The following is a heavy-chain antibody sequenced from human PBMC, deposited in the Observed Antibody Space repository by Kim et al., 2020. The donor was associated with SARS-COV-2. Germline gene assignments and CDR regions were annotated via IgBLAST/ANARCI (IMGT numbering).Heavy chain of an antibody. D-gene: IGHD3-10*01. CDR2: ISASARNT. CDR3: VKGVGASLIGGRGSSFDY. Sequence: GGSLRLSCAASGFTFSSYAMSWVRQAPGKGLEWVSGISASARNTYYTDSVKGRFTISRDISENTLYLQMNSLRVEDTSMYYCVKGVGASLIGGRGSSFDYWGQGALVTVTS. J-gene: IGHJ4*02. CDR1: GFTFSSYA. V-gene: IGHV3-23*01.